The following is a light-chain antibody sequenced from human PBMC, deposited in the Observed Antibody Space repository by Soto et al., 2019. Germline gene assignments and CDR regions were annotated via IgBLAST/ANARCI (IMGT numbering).Light chain of an antibody. CDR1: SSNIGSYI. J-gene: IGLJ1*01. Sequence: QSVLTQPPSASGTPGQRVTISCSGSSSNIGSYIVNWYQQLPGTAPKLLIYTNDQRPSGVPDRFSGSKSGTSASLAISGLQSEDEAEYYCAAWDDVLNGYVFGTGTQLTVL. V-gene: IGLV1-44*01. CDR2: TND. CDR3: AAWDDVLNGYV.